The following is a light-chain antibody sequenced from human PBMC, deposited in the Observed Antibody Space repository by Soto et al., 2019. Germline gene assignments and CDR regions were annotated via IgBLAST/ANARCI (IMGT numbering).Light chain of an antibody. Sequence: QSVLTQPASVSGSPGQSITISCTGTINDIGGYNYVGWYQHHPGKATKLLIYDVSNRPSGVSTRFSGSKSGNTASLTISGLQAEDEADYYCSSYATTSPLVFGGGTKLTVL. CDR3: SSYATTSPLV. CDR2: DVS. CDR1: INDIGGYNY. V-gene: IGLV2-14*03. J-gene: IGLJ2*01.